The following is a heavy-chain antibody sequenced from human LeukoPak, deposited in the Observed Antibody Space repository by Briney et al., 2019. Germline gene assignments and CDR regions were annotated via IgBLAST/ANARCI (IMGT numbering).Heavy chain of an antibody. J-gene: IGHJ4*02. Sequence: PGGSLRLSCAASGFTFSSYGMHWVRQAPGKGLEWVAFIRYDGSNKYYADSVKGRFTISRDNSKNTLYLQMNSLRAEDTAVYYCAKDITMVRGVDYWGQGTLVTVSS. CDR2: IRYDGSNK. D-gene: IGHD3-10*01. CDR3: AKDITMVRGVDY. V-gene: IGHV3-30*02. CDR1: GFTFSSYG.